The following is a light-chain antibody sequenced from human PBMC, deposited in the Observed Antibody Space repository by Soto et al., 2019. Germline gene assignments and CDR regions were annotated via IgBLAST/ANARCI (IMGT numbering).Light chain of an antibody. CDR1: ESISTY. Sequence: DIQMTQSPSSLSASVGDRVTITCRASESISTYLNWYQHKPGKAPKLLIYAASSLQSAVPSRFRGSGSGTDFTLTISSLQPEDCATYYCQQTYSTPYTFGQGTKLEIK. J-gene: IGKJ2*01. CDR2: AAS. CDR3: QQTYSTPYT. V-gene: IGKV1-39*01.